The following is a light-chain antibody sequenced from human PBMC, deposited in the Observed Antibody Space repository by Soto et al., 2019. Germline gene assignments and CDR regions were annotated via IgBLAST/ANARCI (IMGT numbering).Light chain of an antibody. CDR2: WAS. CDR1: QSVLYSSNNKNY. J-gene: IGKJ4*01. Sequence: DIVMTQSPDSLAVSLGERATINCKSSQSVLYSSNNKNYLAWYQQKPGQPPTLLIYWASTPESGVPDRFSGSGSGADFTLTISSVQAEDVAVYYCQQYYSTPLTFGGGTKVEIK. CDR3: QQYYSTPLT. V-gene: IGKV4-1*01.